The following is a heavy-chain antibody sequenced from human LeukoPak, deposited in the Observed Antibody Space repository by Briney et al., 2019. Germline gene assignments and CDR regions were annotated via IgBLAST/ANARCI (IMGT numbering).Heavy chain of an antibody. V-gene: IGHV3-23*01. Sequence: PGGSLRLSCLASGFTFSSHGMSWVRQAPGKGLEWVSAISGSGGSTYYADSVKGRFTISRDNSKNTLYLQMNSLRAEDTAVYYCATLGYGPGSYYNYLFDYWGQGTLVTVSS. J-gene: IGHJ4*02. D-gene: IGHD3-10*01. CDR2: ISGSGGST. CDR1: GFTFSSHG. CDR3: ATLGYGPGSYYNYLFDY.